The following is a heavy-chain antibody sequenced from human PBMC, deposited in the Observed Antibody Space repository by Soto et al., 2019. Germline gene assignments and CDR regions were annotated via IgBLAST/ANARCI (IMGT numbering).Heavy chain of an antibody. V-gene: IGHV3-23*01. CDR1: GFTFSSYA. CDR2: ISGSGGST. J-gene: IGHJ2*01. CDR3: AKEGSTMVTSNWYFDL. D-gene: IGHD4-17*01. Sequence: EVQLLESGGGLVQPGGSLRLSCAASGFTFSSYAMSWVRQAPGKGLEWVSAISGSGGSTYYADSVKGRFTISRDNSKNTLFLQMNSLRAEDTAVYYCAKEGSTMVTSNWYFDLWGRGTLVTVSS.